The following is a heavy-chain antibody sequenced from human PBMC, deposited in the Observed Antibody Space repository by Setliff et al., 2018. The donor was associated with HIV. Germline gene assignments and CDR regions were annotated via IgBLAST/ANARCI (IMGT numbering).Heavy chain of an antibody. CDR1: GGSISSCY. J-gene: IGHJ5*02. CDR2: IYISGST. CDR3: ARDRSSGWSKDWFDT. Sequence: ETLSLTCTVSGGSISSCYWSWIRQPAGKGLEWIGHIYISGSTNYNPSFNSRVTMSVDTSKNQFSLRLTSVTAADTAMYHCARDRSSGWSKDWFDTWGQGILVTVSS. D-gene: IGHD6-19*01. V-gene: IGHV4-4*07.